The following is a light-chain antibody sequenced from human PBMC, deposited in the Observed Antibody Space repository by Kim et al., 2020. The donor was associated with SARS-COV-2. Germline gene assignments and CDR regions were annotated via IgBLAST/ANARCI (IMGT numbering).Light chain of an antibody. Sequence: VSPGQTASITCSGDKLGDRYACWYQQKPGQSPVLVIYQDIKRPSGIPERFSGSNSGNTATLTISGTQAMDEADYYCQAWDSSTAVFGTGTKVTVL. CDR3: QAWDSSTAV. CDR2: QDI. J-gene: IGLJ1*01. V-gene: IGLV3-1*01. CDR1: KLGDRY.